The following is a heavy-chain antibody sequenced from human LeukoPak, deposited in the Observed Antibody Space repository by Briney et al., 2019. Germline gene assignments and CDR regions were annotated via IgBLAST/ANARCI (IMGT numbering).Heavy chain of an antibody. CDR3: ARDVRAYSTSSSAFDV. CDR2: ISISSSYI. D-gene: IGHD6-6*01. V-gene: IGHV3-21*01. CDR1: GFTFSSYT. J-gene: IGHJ3*01. Sequence: GGSLRLSCAASGFTFSSYTINWVRQAPGKGLEWVSSISISSSYIYYADSVKGRFTISRDNAKNSLYLQMNGLGEEDTAVYFCARDVRAYSTSSSAFDVWGQGTLVTVSS.